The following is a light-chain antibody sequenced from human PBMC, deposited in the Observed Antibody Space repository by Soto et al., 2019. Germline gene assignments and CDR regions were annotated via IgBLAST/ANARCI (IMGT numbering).Light chain of an antibody. CDR3: QQYGSSPST. V-gene: IGKV3-20*01. CDR1: QSVSSSY. Sequence: LTHSPSTLSVXPGYIXXLXXXASQSVSSSYLAWYQQKPGQAPRLLIYGASSRATGIPDRFSGSGSGTDFTLTIIRLEPEDFAVYYCQQYGSSPSTFGQGTRLEIK. CDR2: GAS. J-gene: IGKJ5*01.